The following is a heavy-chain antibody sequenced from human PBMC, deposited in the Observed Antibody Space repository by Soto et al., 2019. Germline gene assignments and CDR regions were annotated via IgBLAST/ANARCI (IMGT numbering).Heavy chain of an antibody. D-gene: IGHD6-13*01. J-gene: IGHJ4*02. V-gene: IGHV3-64*02. CDR3: ARGDSSSWSPFDY. Sequence: EVQLVESGEGLVQPGGSLRLSCAASGFTFSSYAMHWVRQAPGKGLEYVSAISSNGGSTYYADSVKGRFTISRDNXKNTLYLQMGSLRAEDMAVYYCARGDSSSWSPFDYWGQGTLVTVSS. CDR1: GFTFSSYA. CDR2: ISSNGGST.